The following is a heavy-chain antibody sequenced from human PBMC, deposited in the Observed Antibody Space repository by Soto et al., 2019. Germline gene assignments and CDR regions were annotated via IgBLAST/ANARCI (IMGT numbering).Heavy chain of an antibody. V-gene: IGHV1-69*06. CDR2: IIPIFDTA. Sequence: QVQLLQSGAEVKKPGSSVKVSCKASGGTFSSYGIRWVRQAPGQGLEWMGGIIPIFDTAKYAQKFKGRVTITADKSTSTAYKEVSSLRSEDTALYYCARAPGRSSSRGRVRQVADCEYYRMDVWGPGTTVTV. CDR3: ARAPGRSSSRGRVRQVADCEYYRMDV. D-gene: IGHD2-2*01. CDR1: GGTFSSYG. J-gene: IGHJ6*02.